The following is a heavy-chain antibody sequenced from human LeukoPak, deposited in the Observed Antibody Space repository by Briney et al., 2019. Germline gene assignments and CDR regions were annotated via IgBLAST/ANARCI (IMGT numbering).Heavy chain of an antibody. J-gene: IGHJ5*02. V-gene: IGHV4-59*11. CDR3: ARVRCSSTSCYEIWFDP. CDR1: GGSISSHY. D-gene: IGHD2-2*01. CDR2: IYYSGST. Sequence: PSETLSLTWTVSGGSISSHYWSWIRQPPGKGLEWIGYIYYSGSTNYNPSLKSRVTISVDTSKNQFSLKLSSVTAADTAVYYCARVRCSSTSCYEIWFDPWGQGTLVTVSS.